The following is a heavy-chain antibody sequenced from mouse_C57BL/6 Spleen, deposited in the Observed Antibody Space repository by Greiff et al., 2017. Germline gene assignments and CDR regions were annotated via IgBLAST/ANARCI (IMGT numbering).Heavy chain of an antibody. J-gene: IGHJ4*01. CDR3: ARFGYDYAIDY. D-gene: IGHD2-2*01. CDR2: IYPGDGDT. Sequence: QVQLQQSGPELVKPGASVKISCKASGYAFSSSWMNWVKQRPGKGLEWIGRIYPGDGDTNYTGKFKGKATLTADNSSSTAYMQLSSLTSEDSAVYFCARFGYDYAIDYWGQGTSVTVSA. CDR1: GYAFSSSW. V-gene: IGHV1-82*01.